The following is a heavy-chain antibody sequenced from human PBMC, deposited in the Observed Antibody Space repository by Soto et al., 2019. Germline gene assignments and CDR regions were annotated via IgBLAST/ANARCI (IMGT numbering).Heavy chain of an antibody. Sequence: ASVKVSCKVSGYTLTELSMHWVRQAPGKGLEWMGGFDPEDGETIYAQKFQGRVTMTADTSTGTAYMELRSLRSDDTAVYYCARDRRLTAGFDYWGQGTLVTVSS. D-gene: IGHD5-12*01. CDR2: FDPEDGET. CDR1: GYTLTELS. V-gene: IGHV1-24*01. J-gene: IGHJ4*02. CDR3: ARDRRLTAGFDY.